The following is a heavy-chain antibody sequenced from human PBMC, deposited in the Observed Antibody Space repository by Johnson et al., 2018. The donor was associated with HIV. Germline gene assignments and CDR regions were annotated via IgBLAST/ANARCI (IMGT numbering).Heavy chain of an antibody. Sequence: QVQLVESGGGVVQPGRSLRLSCAASGFTFSSYAMHWVRQAPGKGLEWAAVISFDGSNKYFADSVKGRFTISSDNSKNTLYLQLNSLRAEDTAVYYCARLRGAFDIWGQGTMVTVSS. CDR1: GFTFSSYA. D-gene: IGHD1-26*01. V-gene: IGHV3-30*04. J-gene: IGHJ3*02. CDR2: ISFDGSNK. CDR3: ARLRGAFDI.